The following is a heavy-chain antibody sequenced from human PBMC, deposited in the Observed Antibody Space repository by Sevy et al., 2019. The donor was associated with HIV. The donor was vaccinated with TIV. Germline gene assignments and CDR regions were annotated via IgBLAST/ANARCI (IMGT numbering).Heavy chain of an antibody. Sequence: SETLSLTCAVYGGSFSGYYWSWIRQPPGKGLEWIGEINHSGSTNYNPSLKSRVTISVDTSKNQFSLKLSSVTAADTAVYYCARVAGEWELPYDYWGQRTLVTDSS. CDR3: ARVAGEWELPYDY. J-gene: IGHJ4*02. CDR2: INHSGST. D-gene: IGHD1-26*01. V-gene: IGHV4-34*01. CDR1: GGSFSGYY.